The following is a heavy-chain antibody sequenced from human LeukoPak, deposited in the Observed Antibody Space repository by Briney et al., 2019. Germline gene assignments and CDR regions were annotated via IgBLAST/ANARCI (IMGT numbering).Heavy chain of an antibody. J-gene: IGHJ3*02. V-gene: IGHV1-8*01. CDR3: ARQYSSSWSDAFDI. Sequence: ASVKVSCKASGYTFTSYDINWVRQATGQGLEWMGRMNPNSGNTGYAQKFQGRVTMTRNTSISTAYMEPSSLRSDDTAVYYCARQYSSSWSDAFDIWGQGTMVTVSS. CDR1: GYTFTSYD. CDR2: MNPNSGNT. D-gene: IGHD6-13*01.